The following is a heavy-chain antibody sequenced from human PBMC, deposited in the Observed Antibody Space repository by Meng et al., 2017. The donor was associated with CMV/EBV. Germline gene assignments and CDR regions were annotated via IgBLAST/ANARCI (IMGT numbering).Heavy chain of an antibody. V-gene: IGHV4-34*01. J-gene: IGHJ4*02. CDR1: GGSFSGYY. CDR3: ARGRGEDTAMVPFDY. Sequence: QGQLLQWGAGLLKPAESLTLSCAAYGGSFSGYYWSWVRQPPGKGLEWIGEINHSGSTNYNPSLKSRVTISVDTSKNQFSLKLSSVTAADTAVYYCARGRGEDTAMVPFDYWGQGTLVTVSS. CDR2: INHSGST. D-gene: IGHD5-18*01.